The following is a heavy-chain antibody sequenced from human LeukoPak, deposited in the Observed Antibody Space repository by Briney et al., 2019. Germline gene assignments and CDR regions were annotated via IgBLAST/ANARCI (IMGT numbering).Heavy chain of an antibody. CDR1: GGSLSSASYY. D-gene: IGHD3-3*01. Sequence: SETLSLTCTVSGGSLSSASYYWSWIRQPPGEGLGWNVYLYYGGRTNYNPSLKSRFTISVTTSKNQFFLKLSSVTAADTAVYYCARVPSVLRFLEWFYYYMDVWRKGTTVTVSS. J-gene: IGHJ6*03. CDR2: LYYGGRT. CDR3: ARVPSVLRFLEWFYYYMDV. V-gene: IGHV4-61*01.